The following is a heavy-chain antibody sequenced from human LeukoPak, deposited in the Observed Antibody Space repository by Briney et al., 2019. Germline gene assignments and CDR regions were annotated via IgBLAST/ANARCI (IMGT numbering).Heavy chain of an antibody. CDR3: AKGYSVGATDGGALRFDY. V-gene: IGHV3-30*02. J-gene: IGHJ4*02. D-gene: IGHD1-26*01. Sequence: PGGSLRLSCAASGFTFSSYGMHWVRQAPGKGLEWVAFIRYDGSNKYYADSVKGRFTISRDNSKNTLYLQMNSLRVEDTAVYYCAKGYSVGATDGGALRFDYWGQGTLVTVSS. CDR2: IRYDGSNK. CDR1: GFTFSSYG.